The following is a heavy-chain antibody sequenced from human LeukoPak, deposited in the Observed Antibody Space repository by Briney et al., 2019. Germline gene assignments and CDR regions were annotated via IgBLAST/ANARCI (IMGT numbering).Heavy chain of an antibody. Sequence: GGSLRLSCAASGFTFSSYSMNWVRQAPGKGLEWVSSISSSSSYIYYADSVKGRFTISRDNAKNSLYLQMNSLRAEDTAVYYCARLPGIAAAYSNYWGRGTLVTVSS. V-gene: IGHV3-21*01. J-gene: IGHJ4*02. CDR2: ISSSSSYI. CDR1: GFTFSSYS. CDR3: ARLPGIAAAYSNY. D-gene: IGHD6-13*01.